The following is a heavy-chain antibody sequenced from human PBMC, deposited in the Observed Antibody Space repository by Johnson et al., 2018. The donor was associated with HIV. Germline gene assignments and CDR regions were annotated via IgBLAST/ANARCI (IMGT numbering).Heavy chain of an antibody. Sequence: VQLVESGGGLVQPGGSLRLSCAASGFTVSSNYMSWVRQAPGKGLEWVSVIYTGGTTYYADSVKGRFTISRDNSKNTLYLQMNSLGAEDTAVYYCSIDEYYDPSNHLDIWGQGTMVTVSS. CDR3: SIDEYYDPSNHLDI. D-gene: IGHD3-22*01. CDR1: GFTVSSNY. J-gene: IGHJ3*02. CDR2: IYTGGTT. V-gene: IGHV3-66*01.